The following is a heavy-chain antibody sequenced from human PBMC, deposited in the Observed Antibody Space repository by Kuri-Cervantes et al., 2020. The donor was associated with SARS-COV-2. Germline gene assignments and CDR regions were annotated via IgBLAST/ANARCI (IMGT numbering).Heavy chain of an antibody. CDR2: IKQDGTKK. V-gene: IGHV3-7*01. D-gene: IGHD3-3*01. Sequence: GGSLRLSCAASGLTFSSFWLSWVRQAPGKGLEWVGNIKQDGTKKYYVDLEKGRFTIARDNDKKSLYLQMNSLRAEDTAVYYRARAAFDFWGGYYTGYYYDFWGQGTLVTVSS. CDR1: GLTFSSFW. J-gene: IGHJ4*02. CDR3: ARAAFDFWGGYYTGYYYDF.